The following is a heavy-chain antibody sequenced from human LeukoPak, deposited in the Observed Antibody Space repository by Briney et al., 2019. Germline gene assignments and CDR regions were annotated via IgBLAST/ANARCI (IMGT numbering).Heavy chain of an antibody. J-gene: IGHJ6*02. CDR2: IYCSGST. CDR3: ARKKYDFWSGYPHYYYYYGMDV. CDR1: GGSISSGGYY. Sequence: PSETLSLTCTVSGGSISSGGYYWSWIRQHPGKGLVWIGYIYCSGSTYYNPSLKSRVTISVDTSKNQFSLKLSSVTAADTAVYHCARKKYDFWSGYPHYYYYYGMDVWGQGTTVTVSS. D-gene: IGHD3-3*01. V-gene: IGHV4-31*03.